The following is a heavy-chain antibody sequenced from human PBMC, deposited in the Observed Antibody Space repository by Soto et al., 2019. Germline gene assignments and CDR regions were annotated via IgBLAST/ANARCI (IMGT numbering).Heavy chain of an antibody. Sequence: QITLNESGPPLVKPTQTLTLTCTFSGFSLGTYGVGVGWIRQPPGKALEWLALIYWDDDTRYSPSLKSRLTIAQDTSKSTVFLTLTNLDPGAAAMYYCARRGGSVVDWQFALWGRGTPVTVSS. V-gene: IGHV2-5*02. CDR3: ARRGGSVVDWQFAL. CDR2: IYWDDDT. J-gene: IGHJ2*01. CDR1: GFSLGTYGVG. D-gene: IGHD2-15*01.